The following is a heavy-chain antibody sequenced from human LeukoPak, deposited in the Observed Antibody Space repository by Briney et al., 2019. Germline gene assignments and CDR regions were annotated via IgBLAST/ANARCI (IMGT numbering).Heavy chain of an antibody. Sequence: SVKVSCKASGGTFSSYAISWVRQAPGQGLEWMGRIIPILGIANYAQKFQGRVTITADKSTSTAYMELSSLRSEDTAVYYCARAKTDRYSSSSWSWFDPWGQGTLVTVSS. CDR1: GGTFSSYA. D-gene: IGHD6-6*01. J-gene: IGHJ5*02. V-gene: IGHV1-69*04. CDR2: IIPILGIA. CDR3: ARAKTDRYSSSSWSWFDP.